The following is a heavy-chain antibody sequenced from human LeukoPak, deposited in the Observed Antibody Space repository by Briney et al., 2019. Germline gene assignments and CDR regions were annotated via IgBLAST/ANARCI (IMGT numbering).Heavy chain of an antibody. CDR2: IYYSGST. D-gene: IGHD6-6*01. V-gene: IGHV4-31*03. CDR1: GGSISSGGYY. J-gene: IGHJ4*02. Sequence: SQTLSLTCTVSGGSISSGGYYWSWIRQHPGKGLEWIGYIYYSGSTYYNPSLKSRVTISVDTSKNQFSLKLSSVTAADTAVYYCARDSHGYSSSSHLGYWGQGTLVTVSS. CDR3: ARDSHGYSSSSHLGY.